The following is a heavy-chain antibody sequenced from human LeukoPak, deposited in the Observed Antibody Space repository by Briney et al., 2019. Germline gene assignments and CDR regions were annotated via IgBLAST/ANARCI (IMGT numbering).Heavy chain of an antibody. CDR2: IIPIFGTA. V-gene: IGHV1-69*01. CDR3: ARGHGSGSYDDY. Sequence: ASVKVSCKASGGTFSSYAISWVRQAPGQGLEWMGGIIPIFGTANYAQKFQGRVTITADESTSTAYMELSSLRSEDTAVYYCARGHGSGSYDDYWGQGTLVTVSS. J-gene: IGHJ4*02. CDR1: GGTFSSYA. D-gene: IGHD3-10*01.